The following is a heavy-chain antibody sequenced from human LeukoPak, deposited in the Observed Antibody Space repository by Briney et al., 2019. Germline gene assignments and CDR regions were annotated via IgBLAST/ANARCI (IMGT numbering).Heavy chain of an antibody. CDR1: GFTFSSYS. J-gene: IGHJ3*02. CDR3: ARGDGRRPGGDAFDI. D-gene: IGHD1-14*01. Sequence: KTGGSLRLSCAASGFTFSSYSMNWVRQAPGKGLEWVSSISSSSSYIYYADSVKGRFTISRDNAKNSLYLQMNSLRAEDTAVYYCARGDGRRPGGDAFDIWGQGTMVTVSS. V-gene: IGHV3-21*01. CDR2: ISSSSSYI.